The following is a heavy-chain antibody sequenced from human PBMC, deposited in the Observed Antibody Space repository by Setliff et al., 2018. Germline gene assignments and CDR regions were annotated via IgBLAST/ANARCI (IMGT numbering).Heavy chain of an antibody. CDR1: GFTFTAHY. D-gene: IGHD3-10*01. CDR3: ARRPRAVYGSGRRNWFLDY. J-gene: IGHJ4*02. V-gene: IGHV1-18*04. Sequence: ASVKVSCKASGFTFTAHYLHWVRQAPGQGPEWLGWISVYSGNTDYAQNFQGRVTMTADTSTSTAYMELRSLTSDDTAVYYCARRPRAVYGSGRRNWFLDYWGQGTLVTVSS. CDR2: ISVYSGNT.